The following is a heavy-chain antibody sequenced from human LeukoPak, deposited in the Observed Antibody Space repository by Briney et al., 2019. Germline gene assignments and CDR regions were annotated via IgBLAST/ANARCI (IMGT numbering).Heavy chain of an antibody. CDR1: GGSISSADYY. CDR3: ASPSIAAAGRATYGGGWFDP. D-gene: IGHD6-13*01. CDR2: IYYSGST. Sequence: SSQTLSLTCTVSGGSISSADYYWSWIRQPPGKGLEWIGYIYYSGSTYYNPSLKSRVTISVDTSKNQFSLKLSSVTAADTAVYYCASPSIAAAGRATYGGGWFDPWGQGTLVPISS. V-gene: IGHV4-30-4*01. J-gene: IGHJ5*02.